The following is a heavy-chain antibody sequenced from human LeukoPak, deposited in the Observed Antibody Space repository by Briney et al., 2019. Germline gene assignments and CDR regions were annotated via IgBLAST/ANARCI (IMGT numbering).Heavy chain of an antibody. D-gene: IGHD3-10*01. CDR1: GGTFSSYA. CDR2: IIPIFGTT. Sequence: ASVKVSCKASGGTFSSYAISWVRQAPGQGLEWMGGIIPIFGTTNYAQKFQGRVSITADESTSTAYMELSSLRSEDTAVYYCARRMVRGVIITSEMYFDYWGQGTLVTVSS. CDR3: ARRMVRGVIITSEMYFDY. J-gene: IGHJ4*02. V-gene: IGHV1-69*13.